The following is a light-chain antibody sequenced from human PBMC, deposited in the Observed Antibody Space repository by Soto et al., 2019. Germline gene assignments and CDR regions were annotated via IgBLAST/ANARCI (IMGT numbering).Light chain of an antibody. J-gene: IGLJ1*01. Sequence: QSALTQPASVSGSLGQSITISRTATNNDISFFNYVSWYQQHSGKAPKLIIYEVSSRPSGVSNRFSGSRSGNTASLTISGLQTEDEADYYCNSYTSSNTLVFGTGTKVTVL. CDR2: EVS. CDR3: NSYTSSNTLV. CDR1: NNDISFFNY. V-gene: IGLV2-14*01.